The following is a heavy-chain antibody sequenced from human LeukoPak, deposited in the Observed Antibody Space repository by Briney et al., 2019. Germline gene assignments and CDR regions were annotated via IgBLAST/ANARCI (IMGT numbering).Heavy chain of an antibody. CDR3: ARAYYRSLFDY. J-gene: IGHJ4*02. D-gene: IGHD3-22*01. Sequence: GGSLRLSCAASGFTFSSYAMHWVRQAPGKGLEWVAVMSYDGSNKYYADSVKGRFTISRDNSKNTLYLQMNSLRAEDTAVYYCARAYYRSLFDYWGQGTLVTVPS. V-gene: IGHV3-30-3*01. CDR1: GFTFSSYA. CDR2: MSYDGSNK.